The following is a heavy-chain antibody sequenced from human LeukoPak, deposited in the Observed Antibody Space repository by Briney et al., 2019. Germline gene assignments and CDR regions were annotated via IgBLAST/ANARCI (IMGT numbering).Heavy chain of an antibody. D-gene: IGHD3-10*01. V-gene: IGHV1-24*01. Sequence: ASVKVSCKLSGDTLTELSMHWVRQSPGKGLEWMGGFVPEDGETIYAQKFQGRVTMAEDTSTDTAYMELSSLRSDDTAVYFCATLPRGHLFDSWGQGTLVTVSS. CDR1: GDTLTELS. J-gene: IGHJ4*02. CDR3: ATLPRGHLFDS. CDR2: FVPEDGET.